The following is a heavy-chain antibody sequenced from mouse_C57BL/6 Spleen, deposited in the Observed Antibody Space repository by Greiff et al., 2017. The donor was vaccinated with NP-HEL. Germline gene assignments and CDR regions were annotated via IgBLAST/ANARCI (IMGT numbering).Heavy chain of an antibody. Sequence: EVQLQQSVAELVSPFSSVTFSFPSSFFPLPPPSLPFFPPLPSPFLSFLFLLDPSPFPPKYAPKFQGKATITADTSSNTAYLQLSSLTSEDTAIYYCAFYGYSYSFDYWGQGTTLTVSS. J-gene: IGHJ2*01. CDR3: AFYGYSYSFDY. D-gene: IGHD2-2*01. CDR2: LDPSPFPP. V-gene: IGHV14-3*01. CDR1: FFPLPPPS.